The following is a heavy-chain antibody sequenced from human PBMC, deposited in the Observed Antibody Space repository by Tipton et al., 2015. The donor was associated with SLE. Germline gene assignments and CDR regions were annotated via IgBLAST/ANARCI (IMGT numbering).Heavy chain of an antibody. V-gene: IGHV4-59*01. Sequence: TLSLTCTVSGASISSYHWNWIRQPPGKGLEWIGYIYYTGNTNHNPSLKSRVTILLDTSNFRFSLRLSSVTPADTAVYYCAGGGPYDYFDPWGQGTLVTVSS. CDR1: GASISSYH. CDR3: AGGGPYDYFDP. D-gene: IGHD5-12*01. CDR2: IYYTGNT. J-gene: IGHJ5*02.